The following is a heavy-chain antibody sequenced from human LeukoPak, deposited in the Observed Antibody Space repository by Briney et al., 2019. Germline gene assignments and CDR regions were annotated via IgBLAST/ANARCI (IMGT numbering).Heavy chain of an antibody. CDR3: GRGGTVYCDFWSGYDCAVYFDY. J-gene: IGHJ4*02. D-gene: IGHD3-3*01. CDR2: INTGGRNT. V-gene: IGHV3-74*01. Sequence: GVSLRLFCAASRFTFNSYYMHWHPQAPGKERVWVSHINTGGRNTSHADSVKGLCTISRGNAKNTLCLQMDSLRAEDTAVYYCGRGGTVYCDFWSGYDCAVYFDYWGQGTLVTVSS. CDR1: RFTFNSYY.